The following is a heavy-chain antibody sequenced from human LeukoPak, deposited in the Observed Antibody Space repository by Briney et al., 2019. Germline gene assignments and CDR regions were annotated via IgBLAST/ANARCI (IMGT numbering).Heavy chain of an antibody. CDR1: GGSISSGDYY. CDR2: IYYSGST. V-gene: IGHV4-30-4*08. CDR3: ARLWRNGGNVYY. J-gene: IGHJ4*02. Sequence: SQTLSLTCTVSGGSISSGDYYWSWIRQPPGKGVEWIGYIYYSGSTYYNPSLKSRVTISVDTSKNQFSLKLSSVTAADTAVYYCARLWRNGGNVYYWGQGTLVTVSS. D-gene: IGHD4-23*01.